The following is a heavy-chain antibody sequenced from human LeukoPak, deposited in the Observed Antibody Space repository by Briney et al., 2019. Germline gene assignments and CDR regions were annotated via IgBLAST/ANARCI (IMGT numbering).Heavy chain of an antibody. J-gene: IGHJ4*02. CDR2: IYSGGST. CDR1: GFTVSSNY. V-gene: IGHV3-66*01. Sequence: GGSLRLSCVASGFTVSSNYMSWVRQAPGKGLEWVSVIYSGGSTYYADSVKGRFTISRDNSKNTLYLQMNNLRVENTAVYYCAREGYGYGPFDYWGQGNLVTVSS. CDR3: AREGYGYGPFDY. D-gene: IGHD5-18*01.